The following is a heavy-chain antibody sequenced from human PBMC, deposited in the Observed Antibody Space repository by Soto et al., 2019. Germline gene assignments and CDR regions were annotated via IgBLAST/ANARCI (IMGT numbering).Heavy chain of an antibody. D-gene: IGHD6-19*01. CDR1: GFTFDDYA. CDR2: IRWNSGMI. Sequence: EVQLVESGGGLVQPGRSLRLACAASGFTFDDYAMHWVRQGPGKGLEWVSGIRWNSGMIDYADSVNGRFTISRDNAKKSLYLQISSLRGEDTALYYFAKYIREYGSGWTYFDNWGQGTLVTVSS. CDR3: AKYIREYGSGWTYFDN. J-gene: IGHJ4*02. V-gene: IGHV3-9*01.